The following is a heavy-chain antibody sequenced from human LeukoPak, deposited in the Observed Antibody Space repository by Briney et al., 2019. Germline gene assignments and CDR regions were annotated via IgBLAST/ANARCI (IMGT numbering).Heavy chain of an antibody. CDR3: SVVPAAIGTYYFDY. V-gene: IGHV1-2*02. J-gene: IGHJ4*02. CDR2: INPNSGGT. Sequence: ASVKVSCKASGYTFTGYYMHWVRQAPGQGLERMGWINPNSGGTNYAQKFQGRVTMTRDTSISTAYMELSRLRSDDTAVYYCSVVPAAIGTYYFDYWGQGTLVTVSS. D-gene: IGHD2-2*02. CDR1: GYTFTGYY.